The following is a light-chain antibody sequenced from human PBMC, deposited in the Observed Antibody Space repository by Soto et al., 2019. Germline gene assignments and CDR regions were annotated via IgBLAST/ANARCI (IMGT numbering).Light chain of an antibody. CDR3: SSYRRSNIWV. Sequence: QSALTQPASVSGSPGQSITISCTGTSSDVGAYDYVSWYQQNPGKAPKLIISEVSDRPSGVSNRFSGSKSGNTASLTISGLQAEDEADYFCSSYRRSNIWVFGGGTKLTVL. CDR2: EVS. J-gene: IGLJ3*02. V-gene: IGLV2-14*01. CDR1: SSDVGAYDY.